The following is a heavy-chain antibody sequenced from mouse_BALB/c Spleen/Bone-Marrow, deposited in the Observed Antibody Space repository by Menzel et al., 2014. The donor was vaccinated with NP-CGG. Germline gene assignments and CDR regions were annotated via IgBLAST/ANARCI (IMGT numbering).Heavy chain of an antibody. D-gene: IGHD1-1*01. CDR1: GFNIKDTY. J-gene: IGHJ2*01. CDR3: ASYVYGYYFDY. Sequence: VQLQHSGAELVKPGASVKLSCTASGFNIKDTYMHWVKQRPEQGLEWIGRIDPANVNTKYDPKFQGKATITADTSSNTAYLQLSSPTSEDTAVYYCASYVYGYYFDYWGQGTTLTVSS. CDR2: IDPANVNT. V-gene: IGHV14-3*02.